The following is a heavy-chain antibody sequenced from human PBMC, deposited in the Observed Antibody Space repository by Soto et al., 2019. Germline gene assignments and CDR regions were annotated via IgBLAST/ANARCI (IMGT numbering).Heavy chain of an antibody. CDR1: GFTFSSYW. Sequence: SLRLSCAASGFTFSSYWMSWVRQAPGKGLEWVANIKQDGSEKYYVDSVKGRFTISRDNAKNSLYLQMNSLRAEDTAVYYCARDPGYSYGYYYYYYYGMDVWGQGTTVTVSS. CDR2: IKQDGSEK. J-gene: IGHJ6*02. V-gene: IGHV3-7*01. CDR3: ARDPGYSYGYYYYYYYGMDV. D-gene: IGHD5-18*01.